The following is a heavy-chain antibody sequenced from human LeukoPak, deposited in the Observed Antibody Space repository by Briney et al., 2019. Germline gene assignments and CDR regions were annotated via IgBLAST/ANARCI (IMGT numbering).Heavy chain of an antibody. Sequence: GGSLRLSCAASGFTFSSYGMSWVRQAPGKGLEWVSAISGSGGSTYYADSVKGRFTISRDNSKNSLYLQMNSLRAEDTAVYYCANVVPAANYYMDVWGKGTTVTVSS. CDR2: ISGSGGST. D-gene: IGHD2-2*01. CDR1: GFTFSSYG. CDR3: ANVVPAANYYMDV. V-gene: IGHV3-23*01. J-gene: IGHJ6*03.